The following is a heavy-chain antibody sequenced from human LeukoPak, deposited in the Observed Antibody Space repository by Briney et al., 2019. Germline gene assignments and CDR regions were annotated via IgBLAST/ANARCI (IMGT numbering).Heavy chain of an antibody. Sequence: GASVKVSCKASGYTFTGYYMHWVRQAPGRGLEWMGWINPNSGGTNYAQKFQGRVTMTRDTSISTAYMELSRLRSDDTAVYYCARDYYGSGSPDYWGQGTLVTVSS. D-gene: IGHD3-10*01. CDR3: ARDYYGSGSPDY. J-gene: IGHJ4*02. CDR2: INPNSGGT. CDR1: GYTFTGYY. V-gene: IGHV1-2*02.